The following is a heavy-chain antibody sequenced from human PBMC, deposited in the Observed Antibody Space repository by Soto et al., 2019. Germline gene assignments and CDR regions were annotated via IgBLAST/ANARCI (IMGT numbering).Heavy chain of an antibody. Sequence: SETLSLPCTVSGGPLSTSSYHWCWILHPPGKGLEWIGSIYYSGSTYYNPSLKSRVTISVDTSKNQFSLKRSSGTAADPAVYYCAMHKHADYSFVYWGPRSL. J-gene: IGHJ4*02. CDR1: GGPLSTSSYH. CDR3: AMHKHADYSFVY. D-gene: IGHD2-15*01. CDR2: IYYSGST. V-gene: IGHV4-39*01.